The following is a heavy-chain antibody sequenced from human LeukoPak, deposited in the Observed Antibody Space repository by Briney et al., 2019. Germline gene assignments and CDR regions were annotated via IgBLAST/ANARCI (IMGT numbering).Heavy chain of an antibody. CDR3: ARDVNFYDSSAYAPFDN. Sequence: GGSLRLSCAASGFSFSNHWMSWVRQAPSKGLEWVASINLDGTDKYYVDAVKGRFTISRDNAKNSLFLEMNSLRATDTAVYYCARDVNFYDSSAYAPFDNWGQGILVTVSS. J-gene: IGHJ4*02. CDR2: INLDGTDK. V-gene: IGHV3-7*01. CDR1: GFSFSNHW. D-gene: IGHD3-22*01.